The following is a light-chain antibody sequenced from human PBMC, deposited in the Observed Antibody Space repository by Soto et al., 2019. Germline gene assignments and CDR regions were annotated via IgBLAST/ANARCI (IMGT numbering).Light chain of an antibody. CDR3: HQASNYAWT. Sequence: DIPMTQSPSTLSASVGDRVTITCRASQSISRWLTWYQQKPGKAPKSLIFEASSLNSGVPSRFSGSGSGTSFTVTFTSLQPDDFASHYCHQASNYAWTFGQGTKVDIK. V-gene: IGKV1-5*01. CDR2: EAS. CDR1: QSISRW. J-gene: IGKJ1*01.